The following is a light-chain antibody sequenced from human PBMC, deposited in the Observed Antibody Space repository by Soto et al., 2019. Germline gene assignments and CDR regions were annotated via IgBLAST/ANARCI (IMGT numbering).Light chain of an antibody. Sequence: EIVLTQSPGTLSLSPGDRVTLSCRASQSVSSNYLAWYQQKPGQAPRLLIYATSARATGIPDRFSGSGSGTDFTLTISRLEPEYFAMYYCKQYGDYNSPRYSFGQGTRLEI. V-gene: IGKV3-20*01. CDR3: KQYGDYNSPRYS. CDR1: QSVSSNY. J-gene: IGKJ2*03. CDR2: ATS.